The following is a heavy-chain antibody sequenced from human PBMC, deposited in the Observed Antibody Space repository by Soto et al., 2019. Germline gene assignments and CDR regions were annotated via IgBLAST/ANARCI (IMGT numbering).Heavy chain of an antibody. CDR2: IYWNDDQ. V-gene: IGHV2-5*01. J-gene: IGHJ4*02. CDR1: DFSLTTRGVG. D-gene: IGHD3-10*01. CDR3: THRSPAYGHDF. Sequence: SGPTGEPTQTLTLTCNFSDFSLTTRGVGVGWIRQPPGKALEWVALIYWNDDQRYNPSLKSRLTVTKDTFKNHVVLTMTNVDPLDTATYYCTHRSPAYGHDFWGPGTLVTVSS.